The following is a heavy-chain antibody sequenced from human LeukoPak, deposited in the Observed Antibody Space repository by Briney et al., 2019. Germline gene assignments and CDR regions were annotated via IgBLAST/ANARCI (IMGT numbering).Heavy chain of an antibody. J-gene: IGHJ4*02. CDR1: GFTFSNYA. V-gene: IGHV3-23*01. Sequence: GGSLRLSCAASGFTFSNYAMSWVRQAPGKGLEWVSLISLSGGSTYYADSVKGRFTISRDNSKNTLYLQMNRLTAEDTAIYYCAKGDDVVVTASPGYWGQGTLVTVSS. D-gene: IGHD2-21*02. CDR3: AKGDDVVVTASPGY. CDR2: ISLSGGST.